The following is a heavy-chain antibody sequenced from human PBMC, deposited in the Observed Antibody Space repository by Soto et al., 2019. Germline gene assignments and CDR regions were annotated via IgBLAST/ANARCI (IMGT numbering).Heavy chain of an antibody. CDR3: ARLYGDYLSY. Sequence: SETLSLTCTVSGGSISSSSYYWGWIRQPPGKGLEWIGSIYYSGSTYYNPSLKSRVTISVDTSKNQFSLKLSSVTAADTSVYYCARLYGDYLSYWGQGTLLTVS. CDR1: GGSISSSSYY. D-gene: IGHD4-17*01. J-gene: IGHJ4*02. CDR2: IYYSGST. V-gene: IGHV4-39*01.